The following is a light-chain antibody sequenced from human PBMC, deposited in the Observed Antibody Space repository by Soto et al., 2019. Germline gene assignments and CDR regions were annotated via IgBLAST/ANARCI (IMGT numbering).Light chain of an antibody. CDR2: EGS. J-gene: IGLJ1*01. Sequence: QSALTQPASVSGSPGQSITISCTGTSSDVGSYNLVSWYQQHPGKAPKLMIYEGSKRPSGVSNRFSGSKSGNTASLTISGLKAEDDADYYCCSYAGSSTYVFGTGTKLTVL. CDR3: CSYAGSSTYV. CDR1: SSDVGSYNL. V-gene: IGLV2-23*01.